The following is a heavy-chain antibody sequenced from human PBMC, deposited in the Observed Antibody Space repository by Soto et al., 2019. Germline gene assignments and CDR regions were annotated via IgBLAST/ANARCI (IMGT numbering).Heavy chain of an antibody. V-gene: IGHV3-48*03. Sequence: GGSLRLSCAASGFTFSSYEMNWVRQAPGKGLEWVSYISSSGSTIYYADSVKGRFTISRDNAKNSLYLQMNSLRAEDTAVYYCAREAILNGYYPPFDYWGQGTLVTVSS. D-gene: IGHD3-9*01. CDR1: GFTFSSYE. CDR2: ISSSGSTI. CDR3: AREAILNGYYPPFDY. J-gene: IGHJ4*02.